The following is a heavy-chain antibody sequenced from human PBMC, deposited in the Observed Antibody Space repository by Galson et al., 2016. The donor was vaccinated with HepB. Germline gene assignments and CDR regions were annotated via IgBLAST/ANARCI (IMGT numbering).Heavy chain of an antibody. CDR1: GFTFSGYG. Sequence: SLRLSCAASGFTFSGYGMHWVRQAPGKGLEWVAADSMDGRRKFYADSVKGRFTIFRDNSNNILFLQMSSLRADDTAVYFCAKRHEYCPPVGCSVDYWGQGTLVSVSS. CDR3: AKRHEYCPPVGCSVDY. J-gene: IGHJ4*02. D-gene: IGHD2/OR15-2a*01. CDR2: DSMDGRRK. V-gene: IGHV3-30*18.